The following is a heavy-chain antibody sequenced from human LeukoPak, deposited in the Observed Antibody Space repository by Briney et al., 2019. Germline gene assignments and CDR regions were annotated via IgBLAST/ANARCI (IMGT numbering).Heavy chain of an antibody. V-gene: IGHV1-2*02. Sequence: GSPKVSCKPSGHTFTGYYMHWVRHAPGQRLEWVGWINTNSGGTNYAKKFQGRVTISRDTSISTAYMELSRLRSDDTAVYYCARAQDIVVVPAASNWFDPWGQGTLVTVSS. CDR1: GHTFTGYY. D-gene: IGHD2-2*01. J-gene: IGHJ5*02. CDR2: INTNSGGT. CDR3: ARAQDIVVVPAASNWFDP.